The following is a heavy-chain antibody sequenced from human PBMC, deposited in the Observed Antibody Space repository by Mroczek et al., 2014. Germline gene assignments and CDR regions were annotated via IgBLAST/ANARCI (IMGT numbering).Heavy chain of an antibody. CDR3: ARDRRGYGGNSDRAFDI. Sequence: SGGGVVQPGRSLRLSCAASGFTFSSYAMHWVRQAPGKGLEWVAVISYDGSNKYYADSVKGRFTISRDNSKNTLYLQMNSLRAEDTAVYYCARDRRGYGGNSDRAFDIWGQGTMVTVSS. J-gene: IGHJ3*02. D-gene: IGHD4-23*01. CDR2: ISYDGSNK. V-gene: IGHV3-30-3*01. CDR1: GFTFSSYA.